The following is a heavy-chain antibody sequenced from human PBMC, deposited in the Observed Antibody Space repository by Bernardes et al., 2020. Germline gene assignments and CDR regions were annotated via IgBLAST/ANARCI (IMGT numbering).Heavy chain of an antibody. CDR1: GYTFTSYG. CDR2: ISAYNGNT. CDR3: ASHARGITGTGTGFDY. D-gene: IGHD1-20*01. J-gene: IGHJ4*02. Sequence: ASVKVSCKASGYTFTSYGISWVRQAPGQGLEWMGWISAYNGNTNYAQKLQGRVTMTTDTSTSTAYMELRSLRSDDTAVYYCASHARGITGTGTGFDYWGQGTLVTVSS. V-gene: IGHV1-18*01.